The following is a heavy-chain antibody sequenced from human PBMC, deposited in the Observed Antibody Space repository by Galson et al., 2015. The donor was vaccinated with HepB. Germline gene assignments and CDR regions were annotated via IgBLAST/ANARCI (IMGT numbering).Heavy chain of an antibody. J-gene: IGHJ6*02. D-gene: IGHD5-18*01. CDR1: GFTFSTHG. CDR3: AKSWIPEYFGLDV. CDR2: ISYDGSEK. Sequence: SLRLSCAASGFTFSTHGMHWVRQAPGKGLEWVAIISYDGSEKYYGDSVKGRFTISRDNSKNTLYLQMDSLRAEDTAVYYCAKSWIPEYFGLDVWGQGTTVTVSS. V-gene: IGHV3-30*18.